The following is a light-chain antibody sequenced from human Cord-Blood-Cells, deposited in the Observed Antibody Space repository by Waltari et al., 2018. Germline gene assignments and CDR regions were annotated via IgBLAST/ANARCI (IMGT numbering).Light chain of an antibody. CDR3: QQYDNLWT. Sequence: DIKMTQSPPSLSASVGDSVTITCQASQDISNYLNWYQQKPGKAPKLLIYDASNLETGVPSRFSGSGSGTDFTFTISSLQPEDIATYYCQQYDNLWTFGQGTKVEIK. CDR2: DAS. V-gene: IGKV1-33*01. CDR1: QDISNY. J-gene: IGKJ1*01.